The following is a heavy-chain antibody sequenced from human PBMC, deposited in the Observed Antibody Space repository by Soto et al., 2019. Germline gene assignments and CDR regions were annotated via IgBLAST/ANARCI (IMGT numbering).Heavy chain of an antibody. V-gene: IGHV4-39*01. Sequence: SETLSLTCTVSGGSIISSTSYWVWIRQPPGRWLEWIGSISYSGSTYYNQSLKSRITISGDTAKRQFSLKLSSVSAADTAVYYCARHLVSAVAGTAYYYMDVWGKGTTVTVSS. J-gene: IGHJ6*03. CDR3: ARHLVSAVAGTAYYYMDV. CDR1: GGSIISSTSY. CDR2: ISYSGST. D-gene: IGHD6-19*01.